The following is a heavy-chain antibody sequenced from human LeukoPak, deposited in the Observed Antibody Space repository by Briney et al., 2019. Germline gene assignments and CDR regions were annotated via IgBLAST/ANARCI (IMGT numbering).Heavy chain of an antibody. CDR2: ISSSSSTI. CDR1: GFTFTSFS. Sequence: PGGSLRLSCAASGFTFTSFSMNWVRQAPGKGLEWVSYISSSSSTIYYADSVKGRFTISRDNAKNSLFLQLNSLRGEDTAVHYCASRFDYWGQGTLVTVSS. J-gene: IGHJ4*02. CDR3: ASRFDY. V-gene: IGHV3-48*04.